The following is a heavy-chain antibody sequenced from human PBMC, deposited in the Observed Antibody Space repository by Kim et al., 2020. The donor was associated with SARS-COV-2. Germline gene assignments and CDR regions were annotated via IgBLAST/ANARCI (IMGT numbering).Heavy chain of an antibody. CDR3: AKERYYGSGSLLYYYYYGMDV. V-gene: IGHV3-23*01. D-gene: IGHD3-10*01. CDR2: ISGSGGST. J-gene: IGHJ6*02. CDR1: GFTFSSYA. Sequence: GGSLRLSCAASGFTFSSYAMSWVRQAPGKGLEWVSAISGSGGSTYYADSVKGRFTISRDNSKNTLYLQMNSLRAEDTAVYYCAKERYYGSGSLLYYYYYGMDVWGQGTTSPSP.